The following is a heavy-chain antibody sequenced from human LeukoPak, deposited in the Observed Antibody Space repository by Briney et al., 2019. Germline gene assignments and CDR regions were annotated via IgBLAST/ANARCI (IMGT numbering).Heavy chain of an antibody. D-gene: IGHD6-6*01. Sequence: ASVKVSCKASGYTFTSYDINWVRQATGQGLEWMGWMNPNSGNTGYAQKFQGRVTMTRYTSISTAYMELSSLRSEDTAVYYCAADLYSSSSSYYYYMDVWGKGTTVTVSS. CDR2: MNPNSGNT. CDR1: GYTFTSYD. J-gene: IGHJ6*03. V-gene: IGHV1-8*01. CDR3: AADLYSSSSSYYYYMDV.